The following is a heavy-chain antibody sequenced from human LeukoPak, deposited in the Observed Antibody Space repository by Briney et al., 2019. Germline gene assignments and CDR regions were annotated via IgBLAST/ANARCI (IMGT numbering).Heavy chain of an antibody. CDR3: TRYNNDHFDY. CDR1: GFTFGGYG. V-gene: IGHV3-33*01. CDR2: IAYDGSRA. D-gene: IGHD1-14*01. J-gene: IGHJ4*02. Sequence: GGSLRLSCAGSGFTFGGYGMHWFRQTPGKGLEWVAVIAYDGSRAFYADSVKGRFTISRHNSKNTMSVQMDDLRAEDTAVYYSTRYNNDHFDYWGQGTLVTVSS.